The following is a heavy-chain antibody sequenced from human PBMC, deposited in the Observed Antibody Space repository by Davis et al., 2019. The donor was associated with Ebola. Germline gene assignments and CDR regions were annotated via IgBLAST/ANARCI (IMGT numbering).Heavy chain of an antibody. CDR3: ARAQFPTTSDH. Sequence: ASVKVSCKASGYTFTNYGITWVRQAPGQGLEWMGWINPHNGNTNYAQNVQGRVIMTSDTATTKAYMEVGSLRSDDTAVYYCARAQFPTTSDHWGQGTLVTVSS. CDR1: GYTFTNYG. D-gene: IGHD1-1*01. J-gene: IGHJ4*02. V-gene: IGHV1-18*04. CDR2: INPHNGNT.